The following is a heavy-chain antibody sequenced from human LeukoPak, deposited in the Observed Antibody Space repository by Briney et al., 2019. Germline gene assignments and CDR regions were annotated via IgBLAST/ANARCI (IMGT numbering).Heavy chain of an antibody. J-gene: IGHJ3*02. Sequence: PGGSLRLSCAASGFTFSSYSMNWVRQTPGKGLEWVSSISSSSSYIYYADSVKGRFTISRDNAKNSLYLQMNSLRAEDTAVYYCARALGYCSAGSCYYAFDIWGQGTMVTVSS. D-gene: IGHD2-15*01. CDR2: ISSSSSYI. CDR1: GFTFSSYS. CDR3: ARALGYCSAGSCYYAFDI. V-gene: IGHV3-21*01.